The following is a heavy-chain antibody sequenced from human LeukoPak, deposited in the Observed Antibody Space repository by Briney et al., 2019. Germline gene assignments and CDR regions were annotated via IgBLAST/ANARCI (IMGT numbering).Heavy chain of an antibody. J-gene: IGHJ4*02. D-gene: IGHD3-3*01. CDR1: GGSISSYY. CDR2: IYYSGST. V-gene: IGHV4-59*01. Sequence: PSETLSLTCTVSGGSISSYYWSWIRQPPGKGLEWIGYIYYSGSTNYNPSLKSRVTISVDTSKNQFSLKLSSVTAADTAVYYCARVLRGDTVYFDYWGQGTLVTVSS. CDR3: ARVLRGDTVYFDY.